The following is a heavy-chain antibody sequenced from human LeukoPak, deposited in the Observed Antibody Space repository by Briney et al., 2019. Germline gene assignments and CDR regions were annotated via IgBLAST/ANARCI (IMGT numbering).Heavy chain of an antibody. Sequence: ASVKVSCKASGYTFTSYAMHWVRQAPGQRLEWMGWINAGNGNTKYSQKFQGRVTITRDTSASTAYMELSSLRSEDTAVYYCARDVATVAHFDYWGQGTLVTVSS. CDR1: GYTFTSYA. V-gene: IGHV1-3*01. CDR2: INAGNGNT. CDR3: ARDVATVAHFDY. J-gene: IGHJ4*02. D-gene: IGHD4-23*01.